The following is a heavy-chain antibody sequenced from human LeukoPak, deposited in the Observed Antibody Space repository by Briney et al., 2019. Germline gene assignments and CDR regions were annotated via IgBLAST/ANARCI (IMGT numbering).Heavy chain of an antibody. CDR1: GFIFSNYW. V-gene: IGHV3-7*01. J-gene: IGHJ4*02. CDR2: IKQDGREK. D-gene: IGHD5-18*01. Sequence: GGSLRLSCSASGFIFSNYWMSWVRQAPGKGLEWVANIKQDGREKYYVDSVKGRFTISRDNAKNSLYLQMNSLRDEDTAVYYCARDPRGYSYGYRPFYYFDYWGQGTLATVSS. CDR3: ARDPRGYSYGYRPFYYFDY.